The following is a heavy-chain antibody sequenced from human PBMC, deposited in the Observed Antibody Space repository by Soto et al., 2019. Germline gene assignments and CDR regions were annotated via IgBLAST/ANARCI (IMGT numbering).Heavy chain of an antibody. CDR1: GFTFSNYG. D-gene: IGHD6-13*01. Sequence: QVQLVESGGGVVQSGTSLRLSCAASGFTFSNYGIHWVRQAPGKGLDCVASISSDGSSKYYADSVKGRFTISRDNSKNTLNLEMNSLRVEDTAVYYCAKVVEQQLVRCGLDCWGQGTLVTVPS. V-gene: IGHV3-30*18. CDR3: AKVVEQQLVRCGLDC. J-gene: IGHJ4*02. CDR2: ISSDGSSK.